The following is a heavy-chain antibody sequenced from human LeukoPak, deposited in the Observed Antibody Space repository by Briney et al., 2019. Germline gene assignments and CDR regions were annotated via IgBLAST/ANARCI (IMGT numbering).Heavy chain of an antibody. CDR1: GGSFSGYY. D-gene: IGHD3-10*01. CDR2: INHSGST. V-gene: IGHV4-34*01. Sequence: SETLSLTCAVYGGSFSGYYWSWIRQPPGNGLEWIGEINHSGSTNYNPSIKSRVTITVDTSKNQFSLKLSSVTAADTAVYYCARRPKGLLWFGELSPYGMDVWGQGTTVTVSS. CDR3: ARRPKGLLWFGELSPYGMDV. J-gene: IGHJ6*02.